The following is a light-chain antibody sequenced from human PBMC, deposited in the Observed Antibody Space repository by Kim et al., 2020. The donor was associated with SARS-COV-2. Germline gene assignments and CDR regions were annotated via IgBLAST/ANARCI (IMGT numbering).Light chain of an antibody. Sequence: EIVLTQSPATLSLSPGERATLSCRASQNISSYLAWYQQKPGQAPRLLIYDASNRATGIPAWFSGRGSGTDFTLTISSLEPEDFAVYYCQQRSTWPLTFGGGTKVDIK. J-gene: IGKJ4*01. CDR1: QNISSY. CDR2: DAS. V-gene: IGKV3-11*01. CDR3: QQRSTWPLT.